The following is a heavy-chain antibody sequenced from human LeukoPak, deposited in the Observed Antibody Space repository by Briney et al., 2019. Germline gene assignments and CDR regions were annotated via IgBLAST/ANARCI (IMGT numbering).Heavy chain of an antibody. J-gene: IGHJ4*02. CDR3: VRGWREFYFEY. Sequence: GGSLRLSCAASGFPFSSYSMNWVRQAPGKGLQWVSYISSSTSTIYYADSVKGRFTISRDNAKNSLYLQMNSLREEDTAVYYCVRGWREFYFEYWGQGNLVTVSS. CDR1: GFPFSSYS. V-gene: IGHV3-48*02. D-gene: IGHD3-3*01. CDR2: ISSSTSTI.